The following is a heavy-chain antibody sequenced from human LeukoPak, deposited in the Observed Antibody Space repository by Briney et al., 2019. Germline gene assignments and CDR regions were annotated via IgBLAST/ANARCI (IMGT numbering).Heavy chain of an antibody. CDR2: IKQDGSEK. V-gene: IGHV3-7*01. CDR1: GFTFSSYW. Sequence: TGGSLRLSCAASGFTFSSYWMSWVRQAPGKGLEWVANIKQDGSEKYYVDSVKGRFTISRDNAKNSPYLQMNSLRAEDTAVYYCATDTYYDFWSGYGPDYSGQGTLVTVSS. CDR3: ATDTYYDFWSGYGPDY. J-gene: IGHJ4*02. D-gene: IGHD3-3*01.